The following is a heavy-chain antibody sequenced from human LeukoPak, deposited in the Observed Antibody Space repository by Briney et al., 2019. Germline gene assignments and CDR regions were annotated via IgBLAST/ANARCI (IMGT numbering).Heavy chain of an antibody. CDR3: ARSKGRDYDSSGYSVGAFDY. D-gene: IGHD3-22*01. CDR2: IYHSGST. V-gene: IGHV4-30-2*01. J-gene: IGHJ4*02. Sequence: SRTLSLTCAVSGGSISSGGYSWSWIRQPPGKGLEWIGYIYHSGSTYYNPSLKSRVTISVDRSKNQFSLKLSSVTAADTAVYYCARSKGRDYDSSGYSVGAFDYWGQGTLVTVSS. CDR1: GGSISSGGYS.